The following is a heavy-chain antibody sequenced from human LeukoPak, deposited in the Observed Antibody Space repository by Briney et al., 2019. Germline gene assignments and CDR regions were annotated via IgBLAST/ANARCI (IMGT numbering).Heavy chain of an antibody. CDR2: ITTTFYT. D-gene: IGHD3-3*01. CDR3: ARGKDPGYYDFWSGYQQTDWFDP. J-gene: IGHJ5*02. V-gene: IGHV3-21*04. CDR1: GFTFSSYS. Sequence: GGSLRLSCAASGFTFSSYSFNWVRQVPGKGLEWVSSITTTFYTYYTDSVKGRFTISRDNAKNSLYLQMISLRSEDTAVYYCARGKDPGYYDFWSGYQQTDWFDPWGQGTLVTVSS.